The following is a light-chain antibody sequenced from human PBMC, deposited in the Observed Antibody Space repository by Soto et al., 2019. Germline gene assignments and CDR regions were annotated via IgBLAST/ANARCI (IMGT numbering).Light chain of an antibody. Sequence: EILLTQSPSSLCLSAVGIATLSCRASQIIMRKYLAWYQQRFGQAPRLLIYDGSRRATGIPGRFSGNGSRTDFTLTISRLDPEDFGVYYCQQYGDSVFTFGPGTKVD. V-gene: IGKV3-20*01. J-gene: IGKJ3*01. CDR1: QIIMRKY. CDR2: DGS. CDR3: QQYGDSVFT.